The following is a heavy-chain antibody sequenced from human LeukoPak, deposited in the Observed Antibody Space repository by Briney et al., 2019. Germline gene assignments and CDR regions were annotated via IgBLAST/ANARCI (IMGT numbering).Heavy chain of an antibody. CDR2: IIPIFGTA. CDR3: ARVGGDYGGNSGTYYYYYYYMDV. CDR1: GGTFSSYA. Sequence: SVKVSCKASGGTFSSYAISWVQQAPGQGLEWMGGIIPIFGTANYAQKFQGRVTITTDESTSTAYMELSSLRSEDTAVYYCARVGGDYGGNSGTYYYYYYYMDVWGKGTTVTVSS. D-gene: IGHD4-23*01. J-gene: IGHJ6*03. V-gene: IGHV1-69*05.